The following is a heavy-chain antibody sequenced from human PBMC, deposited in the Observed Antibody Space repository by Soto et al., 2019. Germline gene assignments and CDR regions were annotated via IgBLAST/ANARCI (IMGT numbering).Heavy chain of an antibody. J-gene: IGHJ6*02. Sequence: SETLSLTCAVYGGSFSGYYWSWIRQPPWKGLEWIGEINHSGSTNYNPSLKSRVTISVDTSKNQFSLKLSSVTAADTAVYYCARLGYCSGGSCYFQNYYYYGMDVWGQGTTVTVSS. CDR2: INHSGST. CDR1: GGSFSGYY. D-gene: IGHD2-15*01. CDR3: ARLGYCSGGSCYFQNYYYYGMDV. V-gene: IGHV4-34*01.